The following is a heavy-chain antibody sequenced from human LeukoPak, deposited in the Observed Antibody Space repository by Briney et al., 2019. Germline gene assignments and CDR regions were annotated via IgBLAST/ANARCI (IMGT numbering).Heavy chain of an antibody. CDR1: GFTFSSYA. J-gene: IGHJ4*02. CDR2: ISGSGGST. D-gene: IGHD3-10*01. Sequence: GGSLRLYCAASGFTFSSYAMSWVRQAPGQGLEWVSAISGSGGSTYYADSVKGRFTISRDNSKNTLYLQMNSLRAEDTAVYYCAKDHRFGELFVDYWGQGTLVTVSS. CDR3: AKDHRFGELFVDY. V-gene: IGHV3-23*01.